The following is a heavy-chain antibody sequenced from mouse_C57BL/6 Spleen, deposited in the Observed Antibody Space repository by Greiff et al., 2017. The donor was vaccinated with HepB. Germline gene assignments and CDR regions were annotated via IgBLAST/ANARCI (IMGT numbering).Heavy chain of an antibody. Sequence: VQLQQPGAELVRPGSSVKLSCKASGYTFTSYWMHWVKQRPIQGLEWIGNIDPSDSETHYNQKFKDKATLTVDKSSSTAYMQLSSLTSEDSAVYYCARNYGSHVDYGGQGTTLTVSS. V-gene: IGHV1-52*01. CDR2: IDPSDSET. CDR1: GYTFTSYW. J-gene: IGHJ2*01. CDR3: ARNYGSHVDY. D-gene: IGHD1-1*01.